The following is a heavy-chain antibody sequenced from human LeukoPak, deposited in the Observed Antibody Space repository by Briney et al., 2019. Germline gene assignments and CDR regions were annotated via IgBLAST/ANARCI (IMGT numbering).Heavy chain of an antibody. V-gene: IGHV4-34*01. CDR2: INHSGST. CDR3: ARVDYDFGSGYKTNWFDP. Sequence: SETLSLTCAVYGGSFSGYYWSWVRQPPGKGLEWIGEINHSGSTNYNPSLKSRVTISVDTSKNQFSLKLSSVTAADTAVYYCARVDYDFGSGYKTNWFDPWGQGTLVTVSS. J-gene: IGHJ5*02. D-gene: IGHD3-3*01. CDR1: GGSFSGYY.